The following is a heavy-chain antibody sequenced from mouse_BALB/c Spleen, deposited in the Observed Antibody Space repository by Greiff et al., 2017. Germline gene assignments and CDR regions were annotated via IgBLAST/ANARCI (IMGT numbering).Heavy chain of an antibody. CDR2: INPSTGYT. V-gene: IGHV1-7*01. J-gene: IGHJ4*01. CDR3: ARDYDAMDY. Sequence: VQLQQSGAELAKPGASVKMSCKASGYTFTSYWMHWVKQRPGQGLEWIGYINPSTGYTEYNQKFKDKATLTADKSSSPAYMQLSRLASEDSAVYYCARDYDAMDYWGQGTSVTVSS. CDR1: GYTFTSYW. D-gene: IGHD1-1*01.